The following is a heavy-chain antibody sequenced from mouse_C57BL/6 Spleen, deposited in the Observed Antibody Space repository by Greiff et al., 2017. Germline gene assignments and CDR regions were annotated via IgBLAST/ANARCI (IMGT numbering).Heavy chain of an antibody. V-gene: IGHV1-61*01. CDR1: GYTFTSYW. CDR3: ARSYYGNYEAMDY. CDR2: IYPSDSET. J-gene: IGHJ4*01. D-gene: IGHD2-10*01. Sequence: VQLQQPGAELVRPGSSVKLSCKASGYTFTSYWMDWVKQRPGQGLEWIGNIYPSDSETHYNQKFKDKATLTVDKSSSTAYMQLSSLTSEDSAVYYCARSYYGNYEAMDYWGQGTSVTVSS.